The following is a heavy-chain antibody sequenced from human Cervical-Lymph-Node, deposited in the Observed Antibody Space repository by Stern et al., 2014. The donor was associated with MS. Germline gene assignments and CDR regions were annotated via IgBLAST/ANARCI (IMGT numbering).Heavy chain of an antibody. Sequence: QVHLVQSGGGVVQPGRSLRLACATSGFTFSYYGMALVRHGPGKGLGVGGLLWYEENKTYYTDSVKGRFTISRDTSKNTLYLQMDNLRAEDTAVYYCARDSRDYLNYYGLDVWGQGTTVTVS. D-gene: IGHD4-17*01. J-gene: IGHJ6*02. CDR2: LWYEENKT. CDR3: ARDSRDYLNYYGLDV. CDR1: GFTFSYYG. V-gene: IGHV3-33*01.